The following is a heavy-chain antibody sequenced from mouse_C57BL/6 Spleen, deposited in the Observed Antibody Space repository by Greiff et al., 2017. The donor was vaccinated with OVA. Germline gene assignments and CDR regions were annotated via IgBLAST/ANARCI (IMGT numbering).Heavy chain of an antibody. CDR2: IYPGDGDT. Sequence: VKLMESGAELVKPGASVKISCKASGYAFSSYWMNWVKQRPGKGLEWIGQIYPGDGDTNYNGKFKGKATLTADKSSSTAYMQLSSLTSEDSAVYFCASAYYYGSSPWYFDVWGTGTTVTVSS. CDR1: GYAFSSYW. J-gene: IGHJ1*03. CDR3: ASAYYYGSSPWYFDV. D-gene: IGHD1-1*01. V-gene: IGHV1-80*01.